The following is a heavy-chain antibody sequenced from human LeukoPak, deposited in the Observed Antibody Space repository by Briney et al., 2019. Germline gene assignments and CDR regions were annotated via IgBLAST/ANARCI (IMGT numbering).Heavy chain of an antibody. D-gene: IGHD3-10*01. J-gene: IGHJ4*02. CDR2: ISGSGGST. CDR3: AKVSDYYGAGSLDY. V-gene: IGHV3-23*01. CDR1: GFTFSTYA. Sequence: GGSLRLSCAASGFTFSTYAMSWVRQAPGKGLEWVSAISGSGGSTYNADSVKGRSTVSRDNSKNTLYLQMNSLRAEDTAVYSCAKVSDYYGAGSLDYWGQGTLVTVSS.